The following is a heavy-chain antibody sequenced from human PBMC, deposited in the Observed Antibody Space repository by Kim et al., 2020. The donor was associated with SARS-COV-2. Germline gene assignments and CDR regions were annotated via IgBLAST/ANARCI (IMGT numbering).Heavy chain of an antibody. CDR1: GFTFSSYA. D-gene: IGHD6-13*01. CDR2: ISGSGGSA. J-gene: IGHJ4*02. V-gene: IGHV3-23*01. Sequence: GGSLRLSCAASGFTFSSYAMSWVRQAPGKGLEWVASISGSGGSAYYAESVKGRFTISRDNSKNTLYLQMNSLRAEDTAVYYCAKGVLVNGVGYFDYWGQGTLVTVSS. CDR3: AKGVLVNGVGYFDY.